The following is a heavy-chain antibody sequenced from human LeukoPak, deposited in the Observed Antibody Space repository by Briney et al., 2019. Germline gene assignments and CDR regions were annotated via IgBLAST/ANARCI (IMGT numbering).Heavy chain of an antibody. D-gene: IGHD2-2*01. CDR2: TYTSGST. CDR3: ARHIGIGSTSAINWFDP. J-gene: IGHJ5*02. V-gene: IGHV4-4*09. Sequence: PSETLSLTCTVSGGSISSYYWSWIRQPPGKGLEWIGYTYTSGSTNYNPSLKSRVTISVDTSKNQFSLKLSSVTAADTAVYYCARHIGIGSTSAINWFDPWGQGTLVTVSS. CDR1: GGSISSYY.